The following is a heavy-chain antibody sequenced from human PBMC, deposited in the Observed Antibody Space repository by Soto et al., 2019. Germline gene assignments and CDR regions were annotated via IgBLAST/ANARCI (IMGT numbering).Heavy chain of an antibody. D-gene: IGHD2-21*02. Sequence: PSETLSLTCTVSGGSSTSSSYFWGWIGQPPGKGLEWIGTIYYSGSTYYNPSLKSGVTISVDTSKNQFSLKLSSVAAADTAMYYCARTCGGDCYSDYWGQGTLVTVSS. V-gene: IGHV4-39*01. J-gene: IGHJ4*02. CDR1: GGSSTSSSYF. CDR3: ARTCGGDCYSDY. CDR2: IYYSGST.